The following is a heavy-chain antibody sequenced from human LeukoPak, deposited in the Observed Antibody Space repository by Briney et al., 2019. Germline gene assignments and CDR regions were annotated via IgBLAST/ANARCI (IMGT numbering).Heavy chain of an antibody. CDR3: ARAGLHDSSGYYWAIDY. Sequence: PSETLSLTCTVSGGSISSSSYYWGWIRQPPGKGLEWIGSIYYSGSTYYNPSLKSRVTISVDTSKNQFSLKLSSVTAADTAVYYCARAGLHDSSGYYWAIDYWGQGTLVTVSS. D-gene: IGHD3-22*01. CDR1: GGSISSSSYY. J-gene: IGHJ4*02. V-gene: IGHV4-39*07. CDR2: IYYSGST.